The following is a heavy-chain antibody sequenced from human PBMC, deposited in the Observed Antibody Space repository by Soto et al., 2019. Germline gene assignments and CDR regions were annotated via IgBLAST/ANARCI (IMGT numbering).Heavy chain of an antibody. CDR3: AKESRVYGDQVDY. CDR1: GFTFSSYG. CDR2: ISYDGSNK. J-gene: IGHJ4*02. D-gene: IGHD4-17*01. V-gene: IGHV3-30*18. Sequence: GGSLRLSCAASGFTFSSYGMHWVRQAPGKGLEWVAVISYDGSNKYYADSVKGRFTISRDNSKNTLYLQMNSLRAEDTAAYYCAKESRVYGDQVDYWGQGTLVTVSS.